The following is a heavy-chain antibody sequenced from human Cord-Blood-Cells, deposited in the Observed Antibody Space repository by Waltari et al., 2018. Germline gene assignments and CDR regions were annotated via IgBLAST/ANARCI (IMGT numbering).Heavy chain of an antibody. J-gene: IGHJ5*02. CDR1: GFTFTSSA. CDR2: IVVGSGNT. V-gene: IGHV1-58*01. Sequence: QMQLVQSGPEVKKPGTSVKVSCKASGFTFTSSAVQLVRQARGQRLEWIGWIVVGSGNTNYAQKFQERVTITRDMSTSTAYMELSSLRSEDTAVYYCAAFPHCGGDCYPNWFDPWGQGTLVTVSS. D-gene: IGHD2-21*02. CDR3: AAFPHCGGDCYPNWFDP.